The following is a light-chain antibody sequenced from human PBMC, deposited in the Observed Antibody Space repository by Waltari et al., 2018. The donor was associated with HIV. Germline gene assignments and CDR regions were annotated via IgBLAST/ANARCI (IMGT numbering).Light chain of an antibody. V-gene: IGLV1-40*01. Sequence: QSVLTQPPPVSGAPGQRVPPSCTRTTSHIRTQELHWYQQLPGTAPRLLIYNTNSRPSGVPDRFSGSKSGTSASLAINGLQAEDEADYYCQSSDNTLSGSVFGGGTKLTVL. CDR2: NTN. CDR1: TSHIRTQE. CDR3: QSSDNTLSGSV. J-gene: IGLJ2*01.